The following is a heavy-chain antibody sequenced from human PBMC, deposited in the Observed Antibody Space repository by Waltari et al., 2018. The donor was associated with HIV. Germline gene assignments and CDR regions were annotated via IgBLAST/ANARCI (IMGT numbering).Heavy chain of an antibody. J-gene: IGHJ5*02. D-gene: IGHD2-2*01. CDR2: IYTSGST. CDR3: AREVSRAVVPAADEAWFDP. Sequence: QVQLQESGPGLVKPSQTLSLTCTVSGGSISSGSYYWSWIRQPAGKGLEWIGRIYTSGSTNYNPSLKSRVTISVDTSKNQFSLKLSSVTAADTAVYYCAREVSRAVVPAADEAWFDPWGQGTLVTVSS. CDR1: GGSISSGSYY. V-gene: IGHV4-61*02.